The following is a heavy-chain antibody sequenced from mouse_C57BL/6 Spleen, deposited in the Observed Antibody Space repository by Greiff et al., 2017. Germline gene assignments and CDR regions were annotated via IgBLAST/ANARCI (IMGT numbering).Heavy chain of an antibody. V-gene: IGHV7-3*01. J-gene: IGHJ3*01. CDR1: GFTFTEYY. CDR3: ARYTGDVLAY. D-gene: IGHD3-3*01. Sequence: EVQLVESGGGLVQPGGSLSLSCAASGFTFTEYYMSWVRQPPGKALEWLGFIRNKANGYTTEYSASVKGRFTISRDNSQSILYLPMNALRAEDSATYYCARYTGDVLAYWGQGTLVTVSA. CDR2: IRNKANGYTT.